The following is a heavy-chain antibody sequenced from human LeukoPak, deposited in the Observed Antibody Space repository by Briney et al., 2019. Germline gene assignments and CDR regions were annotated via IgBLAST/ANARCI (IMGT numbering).Heavy chain of an antibody. D-gene: IGHD6-6*01. CDR1: GGSFSGYY. Sequence: PSETLSLTCAVYGGSFSGYYWSWIRQPPGKGLEWIGEINHSGSTNYNPSLKSRVTISVDTSKNQFSLKLSSVTAADTAVYYCARHSIAARWIKVAFDIWGQGTMVTVSS. CDR2: INHSGST. V-gene: IGHV4-34*01. CDR3: ARHSIAARWIKVAFDI. J-gene: IGHJ3*02.